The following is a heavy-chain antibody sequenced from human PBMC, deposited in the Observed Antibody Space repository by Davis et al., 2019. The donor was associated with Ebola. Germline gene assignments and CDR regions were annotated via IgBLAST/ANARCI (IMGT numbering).Heavy chain of an antibody. D-gene: IGHD6-13*01. V-gene: IGHV3-53*01. J-gene: IGHJ6*02. Sequence: GESLKISCAAAGFTFSNYHMSWVRQAPGKGLEWVSFFYSGGSTYYADSVKGRFTISRDNSKNTLYLQMNSLRVEDTAVYYCAREREQQLVHYYYGLDVWGLGTTVTVSS. CDR3: AREREQQLVHYYYGLDV. CDR1: GFTFSNYH. CDR2: FYSGGST.